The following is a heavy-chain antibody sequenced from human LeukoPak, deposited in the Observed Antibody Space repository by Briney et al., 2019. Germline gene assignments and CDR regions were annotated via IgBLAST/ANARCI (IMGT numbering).Heavy chain of an antibody. CDR2: IYPTDSNT. CDR1: GNLSGYR. Sequence: GESLKISCKGSGNLSGYRIGWVRQMSGKGLEWMGIIYPTDSNTKYSPSFQGQVTMSVGKSINTAYLQWSSLKASDTAMYYCARQGHSSGWSFDYWGQGTQVTISS. V-gene: IGHV5-51*01. J-gene: IGHJ4*02. D-gene: IGHD6-19*01. CDR3: ARQGHSSGWSFDY.